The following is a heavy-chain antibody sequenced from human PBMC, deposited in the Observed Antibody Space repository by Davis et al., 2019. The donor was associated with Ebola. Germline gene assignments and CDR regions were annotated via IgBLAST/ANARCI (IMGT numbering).Heavy chain of an antibody. D-gene: IGHD3-9*01. CDR3: ARLDEDDYLTGPDY. J-gene: IGHJ4*02. V-gene: IGHV3-30-3*01. Sequence: GESLKISCAASGFTFTNYAMHWVRQAPGKGLEWVAFISYDGSNKDCADSVKGRFTISRDNSKNTVDLQMNSLRAEDTAVYYCARLDEDDYLTGPDYWGQGTLVTVSS. CDR1: GFTFTNYA. CDR2: ISYDGSNK.